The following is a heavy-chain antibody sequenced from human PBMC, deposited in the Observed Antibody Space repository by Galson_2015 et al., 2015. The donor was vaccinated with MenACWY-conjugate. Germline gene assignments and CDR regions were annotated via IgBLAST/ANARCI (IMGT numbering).Heavy chain of an antibody. Sequence: SLRLSCAASGFTFSIYAMNWVRQAPGKGLEWVAVMSYDGTIQYYADSVKGRFTISRDNSKNTLSLQMNSLRAEDTAVYYCASAYCRSSSTSTCTILFQYWGQGTLVTVSS. V-gene: IGHV3-30*01. CDR3: ASAYCRSSSTSTCTILFQY. CDR2: MSYDGTIQ. J-gene: IGHJ1*01. D-gene: IGHD2-2*01. CDR1: GFTFSIYA.